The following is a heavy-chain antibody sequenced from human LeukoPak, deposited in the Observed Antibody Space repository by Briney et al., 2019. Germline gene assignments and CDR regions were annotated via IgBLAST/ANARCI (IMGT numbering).Heavy chain of an antibody. Sequence: SETLSLTCIVSGYSISSDYYWGWIRQPPGKGLEWIGSIYHSGSTYYNPSLKSRVTISIDTSKNQFSLKLSSVTAADTAVYYCARDSYSSGNEVMDYWGQGTLVTVSS. V-gene: IGHV4-38-2*02. D-gene: IGHD6-19*01. CDR2: IYHSGST. J-gene: IGHJ4*02. CDR1: GYSISSDYY. CDR3: ARDSYSSGNEVMDY.